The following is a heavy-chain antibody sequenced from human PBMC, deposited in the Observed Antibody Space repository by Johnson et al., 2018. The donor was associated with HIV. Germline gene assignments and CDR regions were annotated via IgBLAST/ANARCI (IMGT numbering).Heavy chain of an antibody. CDR1: GFTFSSYA. D-gene: IGHD3-22*01. CDR2: IKQDGSEK. V-gene: IGHV3-7*03. Sequence: MQLVESGGGVVQPGRSLRLSCAASGFTFSSYAMHWVRQAPGKGLEWVANIKQDGSEKYYVDSVKGRFTVSRDNSNNTLSLQMDSLRVEDTAVYDGAKRLGFDNRGDQVDRGGQGEMVTVSS. J-gene: IGHJ3*01. CDR3: AKRLGFDNRGDQVDR.